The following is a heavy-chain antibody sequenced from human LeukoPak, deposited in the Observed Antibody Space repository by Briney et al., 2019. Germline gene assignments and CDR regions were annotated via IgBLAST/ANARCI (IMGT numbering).Heavy chain of an antibody. D-gene: IGHD5-24*01. CDR1: GGSISSYY. V-gene: IGHV4-4*07. CDR2: IYTSGST. CDR3: ARCPYKMATIWESDCYYFDY. J-gene: IGHJ4*02. Sequence: PSETLSLTCTVSGGSISSYYGSWIRQPAGKGLEWIGRIYTSGSTNYNPSLKSRVTISVDKSKNQFSLKLSSVTAADTAVYYCARCPYKMATIWESDCYYFDYWGQGTLVTVSS.